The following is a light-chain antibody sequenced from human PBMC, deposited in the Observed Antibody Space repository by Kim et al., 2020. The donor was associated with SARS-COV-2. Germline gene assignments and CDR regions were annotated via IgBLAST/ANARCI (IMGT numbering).Light chain of an antibody. J-gene: IGLJ3*02. CDR1: SSDVGGYNY. CDR2: GVA. CDR3: CSYAGNIWV. V-gene: IGLV2-11*01. Sequence: QSALTQPRSVSGSPGQSVTISCTGTSSDVGGYNYVSWYQQHPGKAPKVMIYGVAERRSGVPDRFFGSKSGNTASLTISGLQAEDEADYYCCSYAGNIWVFGGGTQLTVL.